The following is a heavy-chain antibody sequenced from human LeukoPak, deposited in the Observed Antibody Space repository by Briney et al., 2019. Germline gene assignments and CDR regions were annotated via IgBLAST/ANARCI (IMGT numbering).Heavy chain of an antibody. V-gene: IGHV3-23*01. D-gene: IGHD1-26*01. CDR2: ISGSGGST. CDR3: AREDDSGYDYGMDV. J-gene: IGHJ6*02. Sequence: PGGSLRLSCAASGFTFSSYAMSWVRQAPGKGLEWVSAISGSGGSTYYADSVKGRFTISRDNAKNSLYLQMNSLRAEDTAVYYCAREDDSGYDYGMDVWGQGTTVTVSS. CDR1: GFTFSSYA.